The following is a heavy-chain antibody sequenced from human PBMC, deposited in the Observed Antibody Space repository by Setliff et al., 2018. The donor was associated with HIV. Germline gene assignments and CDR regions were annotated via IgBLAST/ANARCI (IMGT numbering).Heavy chain of an antibody. CDR2: IYYRGSA. D-gene: IGHD3-10*01. J-gene: IGHJ5*02. Sequence: TRRVSGGSISTTNYYWGWVRQPPGKGLEWIGIIYYRGSAYYDLSLKSRVTLSVDTSKNSFSLNLTSVTAADTAVYFCARARGPPLPVLDLWGQGTLVTVSS. CDR3: ARARGPPLPVLDL. V-gene: IGHV4-39*07. CDR1: GGSISTTNYY.